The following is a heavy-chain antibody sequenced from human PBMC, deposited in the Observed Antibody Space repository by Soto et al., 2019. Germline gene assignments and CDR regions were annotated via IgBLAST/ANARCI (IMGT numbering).Heavy chain of an antibody. D-gene: IGHD3-9*01. CDR2: IKSKTDGGTA. Sequence: GGYLRLSSAASGQTLSAPWMIRVSYAAGKGPEGVGRIKSKTDGGTADDAAPVKSRFTISRDDSKNTVYLQMNSLKTEDTAVYYCTTGIYYDILTGYHNVAYWGQGTLGTFCS. CDR1: GQTLSAPW. V-gene: IGHV3-15*01. CDR3: TTGIYYDILTGYHNVAY. J-gene: IGHJ4*02.